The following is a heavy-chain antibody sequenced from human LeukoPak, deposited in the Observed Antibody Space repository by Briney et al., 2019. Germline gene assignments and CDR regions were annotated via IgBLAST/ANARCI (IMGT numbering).Heavy chain of an antibody. CDR2: IKQDGSEK. CDR3: AKGNRGYYYYGMDV. Sequence: GGSLRLSCAASGFTFSSYWMSWVRQAPGKGLEWVANIKQDGSEKYYVDSVKGRFTISRDNSKNTLYLQMNSLRAEDTAVYYCAKGNRGYYYYGMDVWGQGTTVTVSS. D-gene: IGHD2/OR15-2a*01. V-gene: IGHV3-7*03. J-gene: IGHJ6*02. CDR1: GFTFSSYW.